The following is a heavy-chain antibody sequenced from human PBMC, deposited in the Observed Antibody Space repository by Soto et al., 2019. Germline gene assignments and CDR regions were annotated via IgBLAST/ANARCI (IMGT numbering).Heavy chain of an antibody. V-gene: IGHV3-21*01. Sequence: EVQLVESGGGLVKPGGSLRLSCAASGFTFSSYSMNWVRQAPGKGLEWVSSISSSSSYIYYADSVKGRFTISRDNAKNSLYLQMNSLRAEDKAVYYCASGGMYSSSWYGDYYYGMDVWGQGSTVTVSS. CDR3: ASGGMYSSSWYGDYYYGMDV. CDR1: GFTFSSYS. J-gene: IGHJ6*02. D-gene: IGHD6-13*01. CDR2: ISSSSSYI.